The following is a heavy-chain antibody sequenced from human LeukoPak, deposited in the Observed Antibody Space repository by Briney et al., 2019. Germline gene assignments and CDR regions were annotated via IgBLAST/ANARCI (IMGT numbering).Heavy chain of an antibody. D-gene: IGHD3-10*01. Sequence: GGSLRLSCAASGFTFSSYSMNWVRQAPGKGLEWVSSISSGSSYIYYADSVKGRFTISRDNAKNSLYLQMNSLRAEDTALYYCARCSEGGYFGAFDIWGQGTMVTVSS. CDR1: GFTFSSYS. CDR2: ISSGSSYI. CDR3: ARCSEGGYFGAFDI. V-gene: IGHV3-21*04. J-gene: IGHJ3*02.